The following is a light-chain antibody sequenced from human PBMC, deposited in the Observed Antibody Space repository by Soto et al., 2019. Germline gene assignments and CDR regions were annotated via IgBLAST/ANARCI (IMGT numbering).Light chain of an antibody. V-gene: IGKV3-20*01. J-gene: IGKJ1*01. Sequence: EMVLTQSQGTLSLSPGERATLSCRPSQRVGTSYLAWYQQKPGQAPRLLIYGASSRATGIPDRFSGSGSGTDFTLTISRLEPEDFAVYYCQQYGSSPPWTFGQGTKVEIK. CDR1: QRVGTSY. CDR2: GAS. CDR3: QQYGSSPPWT.